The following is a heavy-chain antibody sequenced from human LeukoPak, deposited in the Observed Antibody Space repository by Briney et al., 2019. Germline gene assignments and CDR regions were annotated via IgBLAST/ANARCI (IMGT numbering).Heavy chain of an antibody. V-gene: IGHV4-59*08. CDR2: MYYSGST. CDR3: ARMNGDYGFRNYFYYGLDV. D-gene: IGHD4-17*01. Sequence: ETLSLTCPVSGASISGYYWNWIRQPPGKGLEWIGYMYYSGSTNYNPSIKSRVTMSGDTSKNELSLKLSSVTAADTAVYYCARMNGDYGFRNYFYYGLDVWGQGTTVTVSS. CDR1: GASISGYY. J-gene: IGHJ6*02.